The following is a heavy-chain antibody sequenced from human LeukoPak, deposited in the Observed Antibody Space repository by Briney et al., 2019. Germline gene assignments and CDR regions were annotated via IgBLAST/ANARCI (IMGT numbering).Heavy chain of an antibody. D-gene: IGHD6-13*01. CDR1: GFAFSSNY. V-gene: IGHV3-53*01. J-gene: IGHJ4*02. CDR2: IYSGGST. Sequence: GGSLRLSCAASGFAFSSNYMSWVRQAPGKGLEWGSVIYSGGSTNYADSVKGRFTISRDNSKNTLYLQMNSLRAEDTAVYYCARAEGYSSSWYQYYFDYWGQGTLVTVSS. CDR3: ARAEGYSSSWYQYYFDY.